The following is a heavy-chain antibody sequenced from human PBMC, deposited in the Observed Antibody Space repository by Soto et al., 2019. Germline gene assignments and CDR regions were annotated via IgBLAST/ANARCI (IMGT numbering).Heavy chain of an antibody. D-gene: IGHD4-4*01. Sequence: GGSLRLSCEASGFTFSGYWMSWIRQAPGKGLEWVADIKHDGSVQYYVDSVKGRLTISRDNAKKQLYLQMNGLRAEDTALYYCARAPYSNAWYRFDLWGQGTLVTLSS. V-gene: IGHV3-7*03. CDR2: IKHDGSVQ. CDR3: ARAPYSNAWYRFDL. J-gene: IGHJ4*02. CDR1: GFTFSGYW.